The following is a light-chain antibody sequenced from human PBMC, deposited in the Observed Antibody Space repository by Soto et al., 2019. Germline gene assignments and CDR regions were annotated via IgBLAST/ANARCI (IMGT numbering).Light chain of an antibody. V-gene: IGKV3-15*01. CDR3: QHYNSYSEA. CDR1: ESVSTN. CDR2: GAS. Sequence: EVVMTQSPATLSVSPGEGATLSCRASESVSTNLAWYQQRPGQAPRLVIYGASTRATGIPARFSGGGSGTEFTLTISSLQPDDFATYYCQHYNSYSEAFGQGTKVDIK. J-gene: IGKJ1*01.